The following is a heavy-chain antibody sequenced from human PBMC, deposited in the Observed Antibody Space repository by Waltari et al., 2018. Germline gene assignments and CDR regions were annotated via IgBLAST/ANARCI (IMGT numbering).Heavy chain of an antibody. J-gene: IGHJ5*02. V-gene: IGHV3-49*03. CDR2: IRSKAYGGTT. CDR1: GFTFGDYA. Sequence: EVQLVESGGGLVQPGRSLRLSGTASGFTFGDYAMSWFRQAPGKGLEWVGFIRSKAYGGTTEYAASVKGRFTISRDNSKNTLYLQMNSLRAEDTAVYYCARAITMVRGIWSESWFDPWGQGTLVTVSS. D-gene: IGHD3-10*01. CDR3: ARAITMVRGIWSESWFDP.